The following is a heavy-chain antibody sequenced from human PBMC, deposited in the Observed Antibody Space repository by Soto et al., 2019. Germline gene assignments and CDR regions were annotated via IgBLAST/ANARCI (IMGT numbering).Heavy chain of an antibody. D-gene: IGHD2-15*01. Sequence: GASVKVSCKASGGTFSSYAISWVRQAPGQGLEWMGGIIPIFGTANYAQKFQGRVTITTDNSTSTAYMELSSLRSEDTAVDYCARDRFKCSGGSCYPDNWFDPWGQGTLVTVSS. J-gene: IGHJ5*02. CDR1: GGTFSSYA. CDR3: ARDRFKCSGGSCYPDNWFDP. CDR2: IIPIFGTA. V-gene: IGHV1-69*05.